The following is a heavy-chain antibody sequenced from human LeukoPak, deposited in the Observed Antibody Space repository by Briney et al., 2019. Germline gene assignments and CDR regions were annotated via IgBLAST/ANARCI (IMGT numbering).Heavy chain of an antibody. CDR1: GGSIRSYY. Sequence: SETLSLTCTVSGGSIRSYYWSWIRQPPGKGLEWIGYIYYSGSTNYNPSLESRVTISVDTSKNQFSLKLSSVTAADTAVYYCARERRFGELLINWFDPWGQGTLVTVSS. J-gene: IGHJ5*02. CDR2: IYYSGST. CDR3: ARERRFGELLINWFDP. V-gene: IGHV4-59*12. D-gene: IGHD3-10*01.